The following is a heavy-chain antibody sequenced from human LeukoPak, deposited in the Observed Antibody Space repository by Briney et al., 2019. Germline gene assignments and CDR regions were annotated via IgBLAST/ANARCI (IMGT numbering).Heavy chain of an antibody. J-gene: IGHJ4*02. CDR3: ARFRSFSFDN. CDR2: ISSSGSTI. CDR1: GFDFSIYR. D-gene: IGHD3-10*01. Sequence: GGSLRLSCVASGFDFSIYRMNWVRQAPGKGLEWVSYISSSGSTIYYVDSVKDRFTISRDNAKNSLSLYMHRLRAEDTALYYCARFRSFSFDNWGQGALVTVSS. V-gene: IGHV3-48*04.